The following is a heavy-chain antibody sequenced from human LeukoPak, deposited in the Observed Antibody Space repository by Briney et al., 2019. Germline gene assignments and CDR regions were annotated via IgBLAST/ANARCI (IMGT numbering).Heavy chain of an antibody. D-gene: IGHD5-24*01. J-gene: IGHJ6*02. CDR2: IYYSGRT. Sequence: PSETLSLTCTVSGDSTSGYYWSWIRQPPGKGLEWIGYIYYSGRTNYTPSLKSRVTISEDTSKNHFSLRLRSVTAADTAVYYCARALQDYYYGMDVWGQGTTVTVSS. V-gene: IGHV4-59*08. CDR1: GDSTSGYY. CDR3: ARALQDYYYGMDV.